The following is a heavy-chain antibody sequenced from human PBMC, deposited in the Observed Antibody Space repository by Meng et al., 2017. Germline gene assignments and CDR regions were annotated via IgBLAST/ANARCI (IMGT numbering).Heavy chain of an antibody. Sequence: GGSLRLSCAASGFTFSSYAMHWVRQAPGKGLEWVAVISYDGSNKYYADSVKGRFTISRDNSKNTLYLQMNSLRAEDTAVYYCARDHDSSGSWALDYWGQGTLVTVSS. J-gene: IGHJ4*02. D-gene: IGHD3-22*01. V-gene: IGHV3-30*01. CDR1: GFTFSSYA. CDR3: ARDHDSSGSWALDY. CDR2: ISYDGSNK.